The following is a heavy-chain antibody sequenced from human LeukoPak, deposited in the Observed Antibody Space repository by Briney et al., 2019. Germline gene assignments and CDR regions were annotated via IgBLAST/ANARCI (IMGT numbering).Heavy chain of an antibody. D-gene: IGHD3-3*01. Sequence: GGSLRLSCAASGFTFSSYAMSWVRQAPGKGVEWGSDISGSGGSTYYADSVKGRFTISRDNSKKKMYMQMNSLRAEDTAVYYCAKDRLYDFWSGYGPIDAFDIWGQGTMVTVSS. CDR1: GFTFSSYA. CDR3: AKDRLYDFWSGYGPIDAFDI. CDR2: ISGSGGST. J-gene: IGHJ3*02. V-gene: IGHV3-23*01.